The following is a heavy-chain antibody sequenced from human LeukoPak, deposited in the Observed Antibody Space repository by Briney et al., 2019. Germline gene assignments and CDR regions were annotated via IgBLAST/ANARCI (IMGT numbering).Heavy chain of an antibody. J-gene: IGHJ5*02. CDR3: TRGGTGHIVHRATAGLDQDRSVFDP. V-gene: IGHV6-1*01. CDR2: TYYRSKWYN. CDR1: GDSVSSNSAA. Sequence: SQTLSLICAISGDSVSSNSAAWNWIRQSPSRGLEWLGRTYYRSKWYNDYAVSVRSRITINPDTSKDQFSLHLNSVTPEDTAVYYCTRGGTGHIVHRATAGLDQDRSVFDPWGQGILVTVSS. D-gene: IGHD6-13*01.